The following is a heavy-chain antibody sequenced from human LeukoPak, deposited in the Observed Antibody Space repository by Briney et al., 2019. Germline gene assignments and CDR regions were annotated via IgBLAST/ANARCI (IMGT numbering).Heavy chain of an antibody. CDR3: ARMGPQFRGTVGLNDAFDI. Sequence: GGPLRLSCAASGFTFSSYSMHWVRQAPGEGLEWVSSISSSSSYIYYADSVKGRFTISRDNAKNSLYLQMNSLRAEDTAVYYCARMGPQFRGTVGLNDAFDIWGQGTMVTVSS. V-gene: IGHV3-21*01. CDR1: GFTFSSYS. D-gene: IGHD4-11*01. J-gene: IGHJ3*02. CDR2: ISSSSSYI.